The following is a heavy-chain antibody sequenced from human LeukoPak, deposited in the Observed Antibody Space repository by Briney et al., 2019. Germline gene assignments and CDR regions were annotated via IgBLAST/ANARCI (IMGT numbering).Heavy chain of an antibody. CDR1: GFTFSSYS. CDR3: ARDEAEMATISPFSYFDY. V-gene: IGHV3-48*04. Sequence: PGGSLRLSCAASGFTFSSYSMNWVRQAPGKGLEWVSYISSSGSTIYYADSVKGRFTISRDNAKNSLYLQMNSLRAEDTAVYYCARDEAEMATISPFSYFDYWGQGTLVTVSS. CDR2: ISSSGSTI. D-gene: IGHD5-24*01. J-gene: IGHJ4*02.